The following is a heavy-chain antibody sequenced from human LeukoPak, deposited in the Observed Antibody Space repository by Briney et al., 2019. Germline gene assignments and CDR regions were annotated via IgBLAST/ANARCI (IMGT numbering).Heavy chain of an antibody. D-gene: IGHD4-17*01. CDR1: GFTFSSYA. CDR2: ISGSGGST. J-gene: IGHJ6*02. V-gene: IGHV3-23*01. CDR3: AKVRSAADNYGDYGYYYYGMDV. Sequence: GGSLRLSCAASGFTFSSYAMSWVRQAPGKGLEWVSAISGSGGSTHYAVSVEGRFTISRDNSKNMLYLQMNSLRAEDTAVYYCAKVRSAADNYGDYGYYYYGMDVWGQGTTVTVSS.